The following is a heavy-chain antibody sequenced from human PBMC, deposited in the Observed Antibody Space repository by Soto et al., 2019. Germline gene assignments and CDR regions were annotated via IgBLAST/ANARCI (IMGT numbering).Heavy chain of an antibody. J-gene: IGHJ4*02. D-gene: IGHD3-16*02. CDR2: SSYNGGT. CDR3: VSHSTEVIWRAFAS. CDR1: ADSSTISDSY. V-gene: IGHV4-39*01. Sequence: SETLSLTCTVSADSSTISDSYWIWLRQPPGKGLQWIGSSSYNGGTFYNPSLKGRVAISVDPSKKHSSLQVTSVSAADTAVYYCVSHSTEVIWRAFASLGRGRMVT.